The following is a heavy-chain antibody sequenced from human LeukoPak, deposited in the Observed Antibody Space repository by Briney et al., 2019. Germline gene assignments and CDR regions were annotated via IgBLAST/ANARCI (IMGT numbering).Heavy chain of an antibody. D-gene: IGHD3-22*01. Sequence: PSETLSLTCAVSGGSISSSNWWSWVRQPPGKGLEWIGEIYHSGSTNYNPSLKSRVTISVDKSKNQFSLKLSSVTAADTAVYYCARGFVNYYDSSGYYDYWGQGTLVTVSS. CDR3: ARGFVNYYDSSGYYDY. V-gene: IGHV4-4*02. CDR1: GGSISSSNW. J-gene: IGHJ4*02. CDR2: IYHSGST.